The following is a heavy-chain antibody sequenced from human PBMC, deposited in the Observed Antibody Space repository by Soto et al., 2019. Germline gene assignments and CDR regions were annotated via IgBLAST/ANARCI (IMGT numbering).Heavy chain of an antibody. CDR2: IYYSGST. J-gene: IGHJ3*02. V-gene: IGHV4-31*03. D-gene: IGHD2-8*01. CDR3: AGASTLHPGVCDI. CDR1: GGSISSGGYS. Sequence: SETLSLTCTVSGGSISSGGYSWTWIRQHPGKGLEWIGYIYYSGSTYYKPSLKSRVTISVDTSKNQLSLKLSSVTAADTAVYYCAGASTLHPGVCDIWGQGTTVTVSS.